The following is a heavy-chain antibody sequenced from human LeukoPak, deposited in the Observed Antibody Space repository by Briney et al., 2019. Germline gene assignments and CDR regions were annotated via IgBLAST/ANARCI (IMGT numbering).Heavy chain of an antibody. V-gene: IGHV1-69*04. CDR2: IIPILGIA. J-gene: IGHJ5*02. D-gene: IGHD6-19*01. CDR3: ARVAPVAGLGNNWFDP. Sequence: SVKVSCKASGGTFSSYAISWVRQAPGQGLEWMGRIIPILGIANYAQKFQGRVTITADKSTSTAYMELSSLRSEDTAVYYCARVAPVAGLGNNWFDPWGQGTLVTVSS. CDR1: GGTFSSYA.